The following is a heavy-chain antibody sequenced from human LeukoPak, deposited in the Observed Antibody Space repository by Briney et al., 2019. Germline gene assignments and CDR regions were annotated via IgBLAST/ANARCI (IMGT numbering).Heavy chain of an antibody. CDR3: ARRAYSSSSFDY. CDR1: GRSIISGNHV. Sequence: PSETLSLTCTVSGRSIISGNHVWGWIRQPPGNGLEWIGIIYYSGRIYFNPSLKSQITISVDTSKNHCSLKLSSVAAADTAVYYCARRAYSSSSFDYWGQGTLVTVSS. CDR2: IYYSGRI. D-gene: IGHD6-6*01. J-gene: IGHJ4*02. V-gene: IGHV4-39*02.